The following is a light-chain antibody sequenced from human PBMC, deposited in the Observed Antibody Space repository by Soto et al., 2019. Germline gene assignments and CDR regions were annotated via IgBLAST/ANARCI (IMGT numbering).Light chain of an antibody. V-gene: IGKV3-15*01. Sequence: VMTQSPATLSVSPGERATLSCRASQSLRSSLAWYQQKPGQAPRLLIYGASTRATGIPARFSGSASGTEFTLTIISLHSEDVAVYYCQQSGKSPWTFGQGTKVDI. CDR2: GAS. CDR3: QQSGKSPWT. J-gene: IGKJ1*01. CDR1: QSLRSS.